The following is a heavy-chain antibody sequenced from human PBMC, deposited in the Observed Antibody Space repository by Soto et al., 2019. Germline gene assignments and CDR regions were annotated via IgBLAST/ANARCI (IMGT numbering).Heavy chain of an antibody. D-gene: IGHD3-10*01. CDR3: SRNSLAGWFGELLGYYGMDV. J-gene: IGHJ6*02. V-gene: IGHV5-51*01. Sequence: GESLKISCKGSGYSFTSYWIGCVRQMPGKGLEWMGIIYPGDSDTRYSPSFQGQVTISADKSISTAYLQWSSLKASDTAMYYWSRNSLAGWFGELLGYYGMDVWGQGTTVTVSS. CDR1: GYSFTSYW. CDR2: IYPGDSDT.